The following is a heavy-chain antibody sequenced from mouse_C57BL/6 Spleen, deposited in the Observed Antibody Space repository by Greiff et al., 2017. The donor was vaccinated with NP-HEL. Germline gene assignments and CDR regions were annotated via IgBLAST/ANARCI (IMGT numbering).Heavy chain of an antibody. CDR3: ARGYSNSYYFDY. CDR1: GFTFSSYA. CDR2: ISDGGSYT. D-gene: IGHD2-5*01. J-gene: IGHJ2*01. Sequence: EVKVVESGGGLVKPGGSLKLSCAASGFTFSSYAMSWVRQTPEKRLEWVATISDGGSYTYYPDNVKGRFTISRDNAKNNLYLQMSHLKSEDTAMYYCARGYSNSYYFDYWGQGTTLTVSS. V-gene: IGHV5-4*03.